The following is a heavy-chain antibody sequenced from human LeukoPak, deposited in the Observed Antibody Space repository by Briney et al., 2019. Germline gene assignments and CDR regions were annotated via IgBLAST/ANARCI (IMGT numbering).Heavy chain of an antibody. J-gene: IGHJ4*02. Sequence: ASVKVSCKASGCTFTDYYIHWVRRAPGQGLEWMGWINPDSGGTSYAQKFQGRVTMTRDTSISTAYMELSRLRSDDTAVYYCARGENYYGYYWGQGTLVTVSS. CDR2: INPDSGGT. D-gene: IGHD3-10*01. V-gene: IGHV1-2*02. CDR3: ARGENYYGYY. CDR1: GCTFTDYY.